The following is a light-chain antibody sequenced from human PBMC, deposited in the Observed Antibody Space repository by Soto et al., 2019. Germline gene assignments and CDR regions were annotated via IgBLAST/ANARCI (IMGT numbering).Light chain of an antibody. Sequence: EIVLTQSPGTLSLSPGERATLSCRASQSVSSSYLAWYQQTPGQAPRLLIYGASSRATGIPDRFSGSASETDFTLTISRLEPEDFAVYYCQQYGSSPKMFGQGTKVEMK. J-gene: IGKJ1*01. CDR1: QSVSSSY. CDR2: GAS. V-gene: IGKV3-20*01. CDR3: QQYGSSPKM.